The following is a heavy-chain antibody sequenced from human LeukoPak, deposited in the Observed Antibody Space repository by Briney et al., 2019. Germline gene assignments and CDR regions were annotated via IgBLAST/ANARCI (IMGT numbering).Heavy chain of an antibody. D-gene: IGHD3-3*01. CDR3: ASTPSGRSAWYFFDK. V-gene: IGHV4-39*02. Sequence: SETLSLTCTVSGGSISSTSDYWGWIRQPPGEGLEWIVNNYYSGNNNSNPSLKIRVTISVAKSKNHFSLNLSSVTAAATSLFYRASTPSGRSAWYFFDKWGQGTLVTVSS. CDR1: GGSISSTSDY. J-gene: IGHJ4*02. CDR2: NYYSGNN.